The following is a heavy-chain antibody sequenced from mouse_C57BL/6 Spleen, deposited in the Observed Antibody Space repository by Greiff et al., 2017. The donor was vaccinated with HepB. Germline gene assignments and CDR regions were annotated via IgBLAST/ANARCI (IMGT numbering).Heavy chain of an antibody. CDR2: IDPSDSYT. CDR1: GYTFTSYW. D-gene: IGHD1-1*01. V-gene: IGHV1-50*01. J-gene: IGHJ3*01. CDR3: ARRYYGSSWWFAY. Sequence: QVQLQQSGAELVKPGASVKLSCKASGYTFTSYWMQWVKQRPGQGLEWIGEIDPSDSYTNYNQKFKGKATLTVDTSSSTAYMQLSSLTSEDSAVYYCARRYYGSSWWFAYWGQGTLVTVSA.